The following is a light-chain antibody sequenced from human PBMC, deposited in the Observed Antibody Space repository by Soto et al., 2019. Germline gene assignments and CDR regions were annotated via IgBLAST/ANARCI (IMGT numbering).Light chain of an antibody. Sequence: EIVMTQSQGTLSVSPGERATLSCRASQSVGSDLAWYQQKPGQAPRLLIYGASSRPTGVPARFSGSGSGTEFTHTISSLQSEDFVVYYCLQYNNGGGFGKGTKVEIK. J-gene: IGKJ1*01. CDR2: GAS. CDR3: LQYNNGGG. V-gene: IGKV3-15*01. CDR1: QSVGSD.